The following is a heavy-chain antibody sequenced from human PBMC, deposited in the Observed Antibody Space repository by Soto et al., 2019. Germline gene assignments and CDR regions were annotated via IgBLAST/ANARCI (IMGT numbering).Heavy chain of an antibody. Sequence: XECLRLSCAASGFTFRTYAVTGFRQAPGKGLEWVSAISGSDGTFYANSVKGRFTISRDNSRSTVYLQMHSLRAEDSAIYYCAKEKDFDFTSGSDRYTSHYWGRGTLVTVSS. CDR3: AKEKDFDFTSGSDRYTSHY. V-gene: IGHV3-23*01. J-gene: IGHJ4*02. CDR2: ISGSDGT. D-gene: IGHD3-16*02. CDR1: GFTFRTYA.